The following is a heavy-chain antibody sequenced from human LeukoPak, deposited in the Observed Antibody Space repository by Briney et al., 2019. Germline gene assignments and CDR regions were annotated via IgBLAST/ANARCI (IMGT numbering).Heavy chain of an antibody. CDR3: ARDLSGIAAAGTGSRKWFDP. CDR1: GFTFSSYE. CDR2: ISSSGSTI. D-gene: IGHD6-13*01. V-gene: IGHV3-48*03. Sequence: GGSLRLSCAASGFTFSSYEMNWVRQAPGKGLEWVSYISSSGSTIYYADSVKGRFTISRDNAKNSLYLQMNSLRAEDTAVYYCARDLSGIAAAGTGSRKWFDPWGQGTLVTVSS. J-gene: IGHJ5*02.